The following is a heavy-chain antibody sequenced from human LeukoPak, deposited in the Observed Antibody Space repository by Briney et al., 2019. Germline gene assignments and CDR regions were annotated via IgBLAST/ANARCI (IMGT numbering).Heavy chain of an antibody. V-gene: IGHV3-23*01. CDR3: AKDTRGYSGSWYKDYFDY. CDR1: GFTFSSYA. D-gene: IGHD6-13*01. Sequence: GGSLRLSCAASGFTFSSYAMSWVRQAPGKGLEWVSAISGSGGSTYYADSVKGRFTISRDNSKNTLYLQMNSLRAEDTAVYYCAKDTRGYSGSWYKDYFDYWGQGTLVTVSS. CDR2: ISGSGGST. J-gene: IGHJ4*02.